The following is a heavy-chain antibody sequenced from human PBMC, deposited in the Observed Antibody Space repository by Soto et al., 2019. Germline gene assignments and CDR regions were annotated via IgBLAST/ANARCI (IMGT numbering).Heavy chain of an antibody. J-gene: IGHJ5*02. CDR2: IGGSGADT. CDR1: GFTFNKYA. Sequence: EVQVLESGGGLVQPGGSLRLSCAASGFTFNKYAMNWVRQAPGKGLDWVSTIGGSGADTYYADSVKGRFTISRDNSKNTLYLLMNGLGAEDTAVYYCAKDRPGYYSVEAPKGDWFDPWCQGTLVTVCS. D-gene: IGHD1-1*01. CDR3: AKDRPGYYSVEAPKGDWFDP. V-gene: IGHV3-23*01.